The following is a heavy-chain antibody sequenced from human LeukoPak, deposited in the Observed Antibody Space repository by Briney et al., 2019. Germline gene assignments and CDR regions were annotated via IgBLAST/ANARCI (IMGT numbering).Heavy chain of an antibody. CDR2: MNPNSGNT. V-gene: IGHV1-8*02. CDR3: ARLTNSPPSPVTEDY. Sequence: ASVKVSCTASGYTFTTYGITWVRQATGQGLEWMGWMNPNSGNTGYAQKFQGRVTMTRNTSISTAYMELSSLRSEDTAVYYCARLTNSPPSPVTEDYWGQGTLVTVSS. CDR1: GYTFTTYG. D-gene: IGHD4-23*01. J-gene: IGHJ4*02.